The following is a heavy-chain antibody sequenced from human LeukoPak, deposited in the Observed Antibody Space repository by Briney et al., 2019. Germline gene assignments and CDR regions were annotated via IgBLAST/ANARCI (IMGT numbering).Heavy chain of an antibody. V-gene: IGHV4-34*01. D-gene: IGHD3-10*01. CDR3: ARGPRITMVRGVSRRSASFDY. Sequence: GPLRLPCSASGFPLSSHSMNWLRQAPGKGLEWIWEINHSGRTNYTPSLKSRVTISVDTCKNKLSLKLGSVTAADTAVYYCARGPRITMVRGVSRRSASFDYWGQGTLVPVSS. CDR1: GFPLSSHS. CDR2: INHSGRT. J-gene: IGHJ4*02.